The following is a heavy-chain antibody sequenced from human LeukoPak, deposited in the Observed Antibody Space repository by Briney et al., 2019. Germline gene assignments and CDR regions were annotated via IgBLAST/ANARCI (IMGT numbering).Heavy chain of an antibody. Sequence: GGSLRLSCAGSGFTFSNYAMYWVRQAPGKGLENVAGIGSNGDSTYYANSVKGRFTISRDNSKNTLFLQMGSLRAEDMAVYYCARGNVVGATRPFDYWGQGTLVTVSS. J-gene: IGHJ4*02. V-gene: IGHV3-64*01. CDR2: IGSNGDST. D-gene: IGHD1-26*01. CDR1: GFTFSNYA. CDR3: ARGNVVGATRPFDY.